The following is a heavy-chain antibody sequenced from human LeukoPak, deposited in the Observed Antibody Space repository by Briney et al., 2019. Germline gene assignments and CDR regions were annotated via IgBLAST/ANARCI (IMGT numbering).Heavy chain of an antibody. CDR3: AKDCEGKWELWGDYYYYYMDV. V-gene: IGHV3-23*01. CDR1: GFTFSSYG. CDR2: ISGSGGST. Sequence: GALRLSCAASGFTFSSYGMSWVRQAPGKGLEWVSAISGSGGSTYYADSVKGRFTISRDNSKNTLYLQMNSLRAEDTAVYYCAKDCEGKWELWGDYYYYYMDVWGKGTTVTISS. D-gene: IGHD1-26*01. J-gene: IGHJ6*03.